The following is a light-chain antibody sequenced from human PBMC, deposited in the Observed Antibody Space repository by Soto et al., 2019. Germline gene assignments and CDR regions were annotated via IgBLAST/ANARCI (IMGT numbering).Light chain of an antibody. J-gene: IGLJ1*01. Sequence: QSALTQPASVSGSPGQSVTISCTGTSSDVGGYNYVSWYQHHPGKAPRLIIFEVSNRPSGVSHRFYGSKSGNTASLTIYGLQAEDEADFYCTSYTSSSSYVFGTGT. CDR3: TSYTSSSSYV. CDR1: SSDVGGYNY. V-gene: IGLV2-14*01. CDR2: EVS.